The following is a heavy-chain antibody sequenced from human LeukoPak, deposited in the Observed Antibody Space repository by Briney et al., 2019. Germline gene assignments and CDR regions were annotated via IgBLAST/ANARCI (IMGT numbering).Heavy chain of an antibody. D-gene: IGHD1-1*01. J-gene: IGHJ6*03. V-gene: IGHV4-39*01. Sequence: SETLSLTCTVSGGSISSSSYYWGWIRQPPGKGLEWIGSIYYSGSTYYNPSLKSRVTISVDTSKNQFSLKLSSVTAADTAVYYCARRGTWYYYMDVWGKGTTVTISS. CDR3: ARRGTWYYYMDV. CDR2: IYYSGST. CDR1: GGSISSSSYY.